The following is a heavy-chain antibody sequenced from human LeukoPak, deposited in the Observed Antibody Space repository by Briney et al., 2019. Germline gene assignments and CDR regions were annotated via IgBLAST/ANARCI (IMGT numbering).Heavy chain of an antibody. CDR2: ISRSSAYI. CDR1: GFSLSNYI. Sequence: PGESLRLSCVASGFSLSNYIMSWVRQAPGKGLEWVSSISRSSAYIYYADSVKGRFTISRDNAKNSLYLQMNSLRAEDTAVYYCASFPPYMVRTDAFDIWGQGTMVTVSS. V-gene: IGHV3-21*01. J-gene: IGHJ3*02. D-gene: IGHD3-10*01. CDR3: ASFPPYMVRTDAFDI.